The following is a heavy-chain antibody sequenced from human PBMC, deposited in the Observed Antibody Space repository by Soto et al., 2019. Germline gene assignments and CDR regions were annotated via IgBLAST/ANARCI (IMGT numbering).Heavy chain of an antibody. CDR2: INHSGST. J-gene: IGHJ4*02. CDR3: ARGAVAGYCGGGSCYVSSGVFIDY. Sequence: SETLSLTCAVYGGSFSGYYWSWIRQPPGKGLEWIGEINHSGSTNYNPSLKSRVTISVDTSKNQFSLKLSSVTAADTAVYYCARGAVAGYCGGGSCYVSSGVFIDYWGQGTLVTVSS. V-gene: IGHV4-34*01. D-gene: IGHD2-15*01. CDR1: GGSFSGYY.